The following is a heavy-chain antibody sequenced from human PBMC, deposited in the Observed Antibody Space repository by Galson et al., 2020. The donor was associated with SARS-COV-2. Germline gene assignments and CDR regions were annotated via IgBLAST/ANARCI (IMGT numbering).Heavy chain of an antibody. D-gene: IGHD2-21*01. CDR3: ARDMDIIYCGGDCSLHWYFDF. V-gene: IGHV3-48*04. CDR1: GFTFNRYG. J-gene: IGHJ2*01. Sequence: GGSLRLSCAASGFTFNRYGINWVRQAPGKGLEWVSYISSSSRNIYYADSVKGRFTISRDNAKNSLNLQMNSLRVEDTALYYCARDMDIIYCGGDCSLHWYFDFWGRGTLVTVSS. CDR2: ISSSSRNI.